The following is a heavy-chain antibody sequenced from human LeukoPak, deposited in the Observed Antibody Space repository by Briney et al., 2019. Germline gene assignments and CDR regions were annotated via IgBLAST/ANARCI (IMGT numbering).Heavy chain of an antibody. J-gene: IGHJ4*02. V-gene: IGHV4-4*07. CDR3: ARDSRPARIYSGYDWEGDYFDY. CDR2: IYTSGST. D-gene: IGHD5-12*01. Sequence: PSETLSLTCTVSGGSIGSYYWSWIRQPAGKGLEWIGRIYTSGSTNYNPSLKSRVTMSVDTSKNQFSLKLSSVTAADTAVYYCARDSRPARIYSGYDWEGDYFDYWGQGTLVTVSS. CDR1: GGSIGSYY.